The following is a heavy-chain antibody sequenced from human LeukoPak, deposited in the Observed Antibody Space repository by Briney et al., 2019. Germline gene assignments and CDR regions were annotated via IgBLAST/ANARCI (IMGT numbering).Heavy chain of an antibody. J-gene: IGHJ4*02. D-gene: IGHD5-12*01. CDR1: GFTFSRYS. CDR2: ISISSNYR. Sequence: GGSLRLSCAASGFTFSRYSMNWVRQAPGKGLEWVSSISISSNYRYYADSVKGRFTISRDNAKNSLYLQMNSLRAEDTALYYCAKDRLSSLGYSGYDSDYWGQGSLVTVSS. V-gene: IGHV3-21*04. CDR3: AKDRLSSLGYSGYDSDY.